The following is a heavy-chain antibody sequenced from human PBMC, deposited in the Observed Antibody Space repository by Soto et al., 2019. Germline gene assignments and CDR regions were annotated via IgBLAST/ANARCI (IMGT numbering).Heavy chain of an antibody. D-gene: IGHD6-13*01. V-gene: IGHV3-21*01. CDR2: ISSSSSYI. J-gene: IGHJ6*02. CDR3: ARGRDSSSWTRFYYYGMDV. Sequence: GGSLRLSCAASGFTFSSYSMNWVRQAPGKGLEWVSSISSSSSYIYYADSVKGRFTISRDNAKNSLYLQMNSLRAEDTAVYYCARGRDSSSWTRFYYYGMDVWGQGATVTVSS. CDR1: GFTFSSYS.